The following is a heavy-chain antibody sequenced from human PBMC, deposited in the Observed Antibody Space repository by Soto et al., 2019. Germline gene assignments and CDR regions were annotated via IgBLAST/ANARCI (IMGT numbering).Heavy chain of an antibody. CDR3: ARDLWGYCGTDCYPLDV. J-gene: IGHJ6*02. V-gene: IGHV4-28*03. CDR2: LYNTGST. D-gene: IGHD2-21*02. Sequence: SETLSLTCTVSGYSISSSNWWGWIRQPPGKGLEWIGYLYNTGSTIYNPSLESRVTISVDTSKNQFSLILNSVTAADTAVYYCARDLWGYCGTDCYPLDVWGPGTTVTVSS. CDR1: GYSISSSNW.